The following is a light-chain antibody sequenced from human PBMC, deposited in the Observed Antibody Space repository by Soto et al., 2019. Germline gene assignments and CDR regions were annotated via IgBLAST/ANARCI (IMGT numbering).Light chain of an antibody. CDR2: DAY. CDR1: QDSRNH. Sequence: DIQMTQSPSSLSASVGDRITITCQASQDSRNHLNWYQQKPGKAPKILIYDAYNLEAGVPSRFGGSGSGTDFTFTISSLQPEDIATYYCQQYGQVLTFGGGTKVESK. CDR3: QQYGQVLT. J-gene: IGKJ4*01. V-gene: IGKV1-33*01.